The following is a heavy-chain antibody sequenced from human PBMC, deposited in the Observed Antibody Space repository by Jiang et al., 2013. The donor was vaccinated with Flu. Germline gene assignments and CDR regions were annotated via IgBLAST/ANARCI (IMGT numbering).Heavy chain of an antibody. CDR3: AGFCSGGGCPDH. Sequence: KSRVTISIDTSKNQVSLKLSSVTAADTAVYYCAGFCSGGGCPDHWGQGTLVTVSS. J-gene: IGHJ4*02. V-gene: IGHV4-61*06. D-gene: IGHD2-15*01.